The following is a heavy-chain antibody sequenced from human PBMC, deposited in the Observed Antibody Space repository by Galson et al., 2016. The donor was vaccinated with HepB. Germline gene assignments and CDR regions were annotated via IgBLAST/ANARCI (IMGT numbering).Heavy chain of an antibody. V-gene: IGHV3-74*01. Sequence: SLRLSCAASGFAFGSHWMHWVRQVPGKGLVWVSRINSDGTISNCADSVKGRFTIPRDNAKNTLYLQMNSLRADDTAVYYCARDRGGSAGGYNWFDSWGQGMLVTVSS. J-gene: IGHJ5*01. D-gene: IGHD2-15*01. CDR2: INSDGTIS. CDR1: GFAFGSHW. CDR3: ARDRGGSAGGYNWFDS.